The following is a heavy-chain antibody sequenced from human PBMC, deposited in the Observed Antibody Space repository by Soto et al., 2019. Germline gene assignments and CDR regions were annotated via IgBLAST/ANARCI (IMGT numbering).Heavy chain of an antibody. J-gene: IGHJ6*03. Sequence: SETLSLTCAVSSGSISSSNWWSWVRQPPGKGLEWIGEIYHSGSTNYNPSLKSRVTISVDKSKNQFSLKLSSVTAADTAVYYCARDVSGSGSPSGGYYMDVWGKGTTVTVSS. D-gene: IGHD3-10*01. CDR2: IYHSGST. CDR1: SGSISSSNW. V-gene: IGHV4-4*02. CDR3: ARDVSGSGSPSGGYYMDV.